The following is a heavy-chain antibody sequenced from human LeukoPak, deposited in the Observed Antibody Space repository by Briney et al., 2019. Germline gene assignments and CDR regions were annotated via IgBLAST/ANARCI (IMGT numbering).Heavy chain of an antibody. D-gene: IGHD6-19*01. CDR3: ARAIRYSSGWYPPGY. J-gene: IGHJ4*02. CDR2: INPSAGST. V-gene: IGHV1-46*01. Sequence: ASVKVSCKASGYTFTTYYMHWVRQAPGQGLEWMGVINPSAGSTSYAQKFQGRVTMTRDTSTSTVYMELSSLRSEDTAVYYCARAIRYSSGWYPPGYWGQGTLVTVSS. CDR1: GYTFTTYY.